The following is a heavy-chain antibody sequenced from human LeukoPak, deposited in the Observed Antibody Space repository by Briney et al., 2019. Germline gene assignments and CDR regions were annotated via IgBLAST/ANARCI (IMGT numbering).Heavy chain of an antibody. Sequence: GGSLRLSCAASGFTFSSYWMSWVRQAPGKGLEWVANIKQDGSEKYYVDSVKGRFTISRDNAKNSLYLQMNSLRAEDTAVYYCARGGGYGRVGMDVWDQGTTVTVSS. J-gene: IGHJ6*02. V-gene: IGHV3-7*01. CDR2: IKQDGSEK. D-gene: IGHD1-1*01. CDR1: GFTFSSYW. CDR3: ARGGGYGRVGMDV.